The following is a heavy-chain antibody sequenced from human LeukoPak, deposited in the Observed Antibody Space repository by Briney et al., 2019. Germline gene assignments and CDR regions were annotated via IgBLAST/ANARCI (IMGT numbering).Heavy chain of an antibody. CDR2: IIPIFGTA. V-gene: IGHV1-69*13. CDR3: ARWIRGYCSSTSCRSYNWFDP. J-gene: IGHJ5*02. Sequence: SVKVSCKASGGTFSSYAISWVRQAPGQGLEWMGGIIPIFGTANYAQKFQGRVTITADESTSIAYMELSSLRSEDTAVYYCARWIRGYCSSTSCRSYNWFDPWGQGTLVTVSS. D-gene: IGHD2-2*01. CDR1: GGTFSSYA.